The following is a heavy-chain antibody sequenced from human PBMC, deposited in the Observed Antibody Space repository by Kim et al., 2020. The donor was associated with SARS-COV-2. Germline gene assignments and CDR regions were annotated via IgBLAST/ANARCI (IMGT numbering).Heavy chain of an antibody. V-gene: IGHV5-51*01. D-gene: IGHD3-3*01. CDR2: T. J-gene: IGHJ4*02. Sequence: TRYSPSFQGQVTISAYKSISTAYLQWNSLKASDTAMYYCARRLAIYYFDFWGQGTLVTVSS. CDR3: ARRLAIYYFDF.